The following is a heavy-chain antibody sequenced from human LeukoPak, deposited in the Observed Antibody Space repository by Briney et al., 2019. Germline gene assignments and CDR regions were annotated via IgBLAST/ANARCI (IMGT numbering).Heavy chain of an antibody. Sequence: GGSLRLSCAASGFTFSSYWMHWVRQAPGKGLVWVSRINSDGSSTSYADSVKGRFTISRDNAKNTLYLQMNSLRAEDTAVYYCARVIMRWWYMDVWGKGTTVTVSS. J-gene: IGHJ6*03. CDR3: ARVIMRWWYMDV. CDR2: INSDGSST. CDR1: GFTFSSYW. V-gene: IGHV3-74*01. D-gene: IGHD2-15*01.